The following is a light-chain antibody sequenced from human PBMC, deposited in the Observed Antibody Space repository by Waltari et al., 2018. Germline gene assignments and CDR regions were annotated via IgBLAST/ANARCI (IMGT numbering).Light chain of an antibody. CDR2: GVT. CDR3: SSYTQSRTRV. V-gene: IGLV2-23*02. CDR1: SSDVGADTL. J-gene: IGLJ3*02. Sequence: QSALTQSASVSGSPGQSITTSCTGTSSDVGADTLVSWYQQLPGRAPKLILSGVTKRPSGISDRFSGSKSGNTASLTISGLQSEDEADYYCSSYTQSRTRVFGGGTKLTVL.